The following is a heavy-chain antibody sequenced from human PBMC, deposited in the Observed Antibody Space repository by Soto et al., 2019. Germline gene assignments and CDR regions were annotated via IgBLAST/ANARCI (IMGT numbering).Heavy chain of an antibody. J-gene: IGHJ5*02. V-gene: IGHV1-18*04. CDR3: ARKSLSNFNWFDP. Sequence: QLQRVQSGTELKKPGASVKVSCKASGYTFTNYGITWVRQAPGQGLEWMGWINADYGNTNYEQKFQGRVTMTTDTSTNTAYMELRSLSSDDTAVYYCARKSLSNFNWFDPWGQGTLVTVSS. D-gene: IGHD4-4*01. CDR1: GYTFTNYG. CDR2: INADYGNT.